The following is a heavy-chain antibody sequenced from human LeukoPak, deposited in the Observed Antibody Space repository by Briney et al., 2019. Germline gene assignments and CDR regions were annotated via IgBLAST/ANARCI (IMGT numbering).Heavy chain of an antibody. D-gene: IGHD3-10*01. CDR1: GYTFTGYY. Sequence: ASVKVSCKASGYTFTGYYMHWVRQAPGQGLEWMGWINTNSGGTNYAQKFQGRVTITADKSTSTAYMELSSLRSEDTAVYYCARTAMRFGEFPMDWGQGTLVTVSS. CDR2: INTNSGGT. V-gene: IGHV1-2*02. J-gene: IGHJ4*02. CDR3: ARTAMRFGEFPMD.